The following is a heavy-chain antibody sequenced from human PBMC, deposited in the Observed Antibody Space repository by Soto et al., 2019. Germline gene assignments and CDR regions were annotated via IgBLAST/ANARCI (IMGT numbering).Heavy chain of an antibody. D-gene: IGHD3-16*01. CDR3: AKDRRAGGNSAFYFDF. Sequence: PGGSLRLSCAASGFKFSSYAMSWVRQSPGKRLGWVSLISATGGGTYYADSVKGRFTISRDNSDNTLYLQVHSLRAEDTAVYYCAKDRRAGGNSAFYFDFWGQGAQVTDSS. CDR1: GFKFSSYA. CDR2: ISATGGGT. J-gene: IGHJ5*01. V-gene: IGHV3-23*01.